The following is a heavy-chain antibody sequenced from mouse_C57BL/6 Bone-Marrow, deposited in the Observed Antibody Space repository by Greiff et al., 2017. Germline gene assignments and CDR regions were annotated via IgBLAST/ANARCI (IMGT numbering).Heavy chain of an antibody. V-gene: IGHV1-81*01. CDR3: AREGTTVGYFDY. J-gene: IGHJ2*01. D-gene: IGHD1-1*01. CDR1: GYTFTSYG. CDR2: IYPRSGNT. Sequence: VQLQESGAELARPGASVKLSCKASGYTFTSYGISWVKQRTGQGLEWIGEIYPRSGNTYYNEKFKGKATLTADKSSSTAYMELRSLTSEDSAVYFCAREGTTVGYFDYWGQGTTLTVSS.